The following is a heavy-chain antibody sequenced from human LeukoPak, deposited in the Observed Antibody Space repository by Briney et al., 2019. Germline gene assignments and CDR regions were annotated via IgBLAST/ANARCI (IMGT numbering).Heavy chain of an antibody. J-gene: IGHJ4*02. CDR3: ARDGGSYYPLDY. CDR1: GGSISSYY. D-gene: IGHD1-26*01. Sequence: KTSETLSLTCTVSGGSISSYYWSWIRQSPGTGLEWIGFIHYSGRTNYNPSLKSRVSMSVDTSKNQFSLSLNSVTPADTAVYYCARDGGSYYPLDYWGQGTLVTVSS. CDR2: IHYSGRT. V-gene: IGHV4-59*01.